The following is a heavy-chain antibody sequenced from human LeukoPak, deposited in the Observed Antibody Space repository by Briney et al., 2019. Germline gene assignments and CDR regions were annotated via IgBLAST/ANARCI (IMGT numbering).Heavy chain of an antibody. CDR1: GYTFTSYG. J-gene: IGHJ6*03. Sequence: ASVKVSCKASGYTFTSYGISWVRQAPGQGLEWMGWISAYNGNTNYAQKLQGRVTMTTDTSTSTAYMELRSLRSDDTAVYYCAREGIRGSGSYYKGEYYYYYVDVWGKGTTVTVSS. D-gene: IGHD3-10*01. CDR3: AREGIRGSGSYYKGEYYYYYVDV. CDR2: ISAYNGNT. V-gene: IGHV1-18*01.